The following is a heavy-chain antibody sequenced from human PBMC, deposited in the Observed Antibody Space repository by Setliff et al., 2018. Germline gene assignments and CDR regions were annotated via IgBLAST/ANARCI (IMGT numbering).Heavy chain of an antibody. Sequence: SETLSLTCTVSGGSISSGSYYWSWIRQHPGKGLEWIVYIYYSGSTNYNPSLKSRVTISVDTSKNQFSLKLSSVTAADTAVYYCARVSQYSSGWYYYYYYGMDVWGQGTTVTVSS. CDR3: ARVSQYSSGWYYYYYYGMDV. CDR2: IYYSGST. J-gene: IGHJ6*02. V-gene: IGHV4-61*01. D-gene: IGHD6-19*01. CDR1: GGSISSGSYY.